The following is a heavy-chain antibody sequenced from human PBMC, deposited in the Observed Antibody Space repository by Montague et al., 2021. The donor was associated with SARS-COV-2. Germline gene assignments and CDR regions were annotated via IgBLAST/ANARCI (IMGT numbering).Heavy chain of an antibody. CDR2: IFYSGST. CDR1: GGSISSRSHY. V-gene: IGHV4-30-4*08. D-gene: IGHD5-18*01. Sequence: TRSLTCTVSGGSISSRSHYWGWIRQPPGKGLEWIGNIFYSGSTYYNPPLESRVTISVDTSKNQFSLKLSSVTAADTAVYYCAREAQLGDSYGTGYYYGMDAWGQGTTGTVSS. CDR3: AREAQLGDSYGTGYYYGMDA. J-gene: IGHJ6*02.